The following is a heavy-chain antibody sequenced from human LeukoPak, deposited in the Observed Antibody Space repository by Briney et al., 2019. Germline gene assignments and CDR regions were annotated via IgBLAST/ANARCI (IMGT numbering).Heavy chain of an antibody. D-gene: IGHD5-18*01. J-gene: IGHJ4*02. CDR3: GRLLTRIQLWLLGY. Sequence: ASVKVSCKASGYTFTSYYMHWVRQAPGQALEWMGWINPNSGGTNYAQKFQGRVTMTRDTSISTAYMELSRLRSDDTAVYYCGRLLTRIQLWLLGYWGQGTLVTVSS. V-gene: IGHV1-2*02. CDR1: GYTFTSYY. CDR2: INPNSGGT.